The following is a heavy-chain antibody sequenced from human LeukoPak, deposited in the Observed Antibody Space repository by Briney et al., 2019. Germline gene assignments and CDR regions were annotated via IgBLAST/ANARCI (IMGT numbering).Heavy chain of an antibody. CDR3: ARGRGGGVVVVAAQLSLYYFDY. J-gene: IGHJ4*02. CDR2: INPNSGGT. D-gene: IGHD2-15*01. CDR1: GYTFTGYY. Sequence: GASVNVSCKASGYTFTGYYMHWVRQAPGQGLEWMGWINPNSGGTNYAQKLQGRVTMTTDTSTSTAYMELRSLRSDDTAVYYCARGRGGGVVVVAAQLSLYYFDYWGQGTLVTVSS. V-gene: IGHV1-2*02.